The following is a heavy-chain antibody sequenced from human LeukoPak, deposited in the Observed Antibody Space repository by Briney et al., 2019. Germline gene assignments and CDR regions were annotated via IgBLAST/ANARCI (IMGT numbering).Heavy chain of an antibody. J-gene: IGHJ4*02. V-gene: IGHV3-48*01. CDR2: ISSSSSTI. CDR1: GFTFSSYS. D-gene: IGHD3-9*01. CDR3: ASSVRYFDWLFPRPYYFDY. Sequence: PGGSLRLSCAASGFTFSSYSMNWVRQAPGKGLEWVSYISSSSSTIYYADSVKGRFTISRDNAKNSLYLQMNSLRAEDTAVYYCASSVRYFDWLFPRPYYFDYWGQGTLVTVSS.